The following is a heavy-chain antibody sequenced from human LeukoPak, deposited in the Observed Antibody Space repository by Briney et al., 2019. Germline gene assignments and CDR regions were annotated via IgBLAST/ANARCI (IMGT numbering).Heavy chain of an antibody. CDR1: GFTFNNYS. D-gene: IGHD1-14*01. CDR2: ISGSGGTT. CDR3: AKVSGGGLYYDGMDV. Sequence: GGSVRLSCEAAGFTFNNYSMNWVRQAPGKGLEWISVISGSGGTTYYADSVKGRFTISRDSSKNTLYLQMNSLRAEDTAVYYCAKVSGGGLYYDGMDVWGQGTTVTVYS. J-gene: IGHJ6*02. V-gene: IGHV3-23*01.